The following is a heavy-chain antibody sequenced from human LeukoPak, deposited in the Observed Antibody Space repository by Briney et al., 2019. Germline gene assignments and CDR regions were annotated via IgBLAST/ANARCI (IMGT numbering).Heavy chain of an antibody. V-gene: IGHV3-30-3*01. CDR3: AREYGDYGNQPSHYYYYYGMDV. D-gene: IGHD4-17*01. J-gene: IGHJ6*02. CDR2: ISYDGSNK. Sequence: GGSLRLSCAASGFTFSSYAMHWVRQAPGKGLEWVAVISYDGSNKYYADSVKGRFTISRDNSKNTLYLQMSSLRAEDTAVYYCAREYGDYGNQPSHYYYYYGMDVWGQGTTVTVSS. CDR1: GFTFSSYA.